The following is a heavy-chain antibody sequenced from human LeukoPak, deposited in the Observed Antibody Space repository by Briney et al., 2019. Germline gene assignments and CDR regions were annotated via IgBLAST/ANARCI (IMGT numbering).Heavy chain of an antibody. V-gene: IGHV3-13*01. CDR1: GFTFSSYD. CDR3: AKDPEGLWFGELSTYYFDY. J-gene: IGHJ4*02. CDR2: IGTAGDT. D-gene: IGHD3-10*01. Sequence: GGSLRLSCAASGFTFSSYDMHWVRQATGKGLEWVSAIGTAGDTYYPGSVKGRFTISRDNSKNTLYLQMNSLRAEDTAVYYCAKDPEGLWFGELSTYYFDYWGQGTLVTVSS.